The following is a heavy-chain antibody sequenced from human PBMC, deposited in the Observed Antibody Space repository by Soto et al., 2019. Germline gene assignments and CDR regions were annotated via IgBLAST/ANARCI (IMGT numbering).Heavy chain of an antibody. Sequence: QVQLVQSGAEVKKPGSSVKVSCKASGGTFSSYAISWVRQAPGQGLGWMGGIIPIFGTANYAQEFQGGVTITADESTSTAYMELSSLRSEDTAVYYCASSVAKYYYYGMDVWGQGTTVTVSS. CDR1: GGTFSSYA. CDR2: IIPIFGTA. CDR3: ASSVAKYYYYGMDV. J-gene: IGHJ6*02. D-gene: IGHD5-12*01. V-gene: IGHV1-69*12.